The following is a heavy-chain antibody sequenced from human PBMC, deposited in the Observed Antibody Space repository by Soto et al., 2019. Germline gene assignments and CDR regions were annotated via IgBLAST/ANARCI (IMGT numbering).Heavy chain of an antibody. CDR2: INHSGST. D-gene: IGHD3-10*01. CDR3: ARGASRRPYGSGSYYFDY. CDR1: GGSFSGYY. J-gene: IGHJ4*02. Sequence: SETLSLTCAVYGGSFSGYYWSWIRQPPGKGLEWIGEINHSGSTNYNPSLKSRVTISVDTSKNQFSLKLSSVTAADTAVYYCARGASRRPYGSGSYYFDYWGQGTLVTVSS. V-gene: IGHV4-34*01.